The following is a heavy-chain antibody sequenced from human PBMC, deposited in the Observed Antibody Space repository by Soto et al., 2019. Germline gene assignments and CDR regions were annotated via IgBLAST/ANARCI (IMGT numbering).Heavy chain of an antibody. CDR2: IYYSGST. CDR3: ARGMVRGVTSLLH. Sequence: QVQLQESGPGLVKPSQTLSLTCTVSGGSISSGNFYWSWIRQHPGKGLQWIGYIYYSGSTYYNPSLKSRISISVDTSKNQFSLKLSSVTAADTAVYYCARGMVRGVTSLLHWGQGTLVTVSS. J-gene: IGHJ1*01. CDR1: GGSISSGNFY. V-gene: IGHV4-31*03. D-gene: IGHD3-10*01.